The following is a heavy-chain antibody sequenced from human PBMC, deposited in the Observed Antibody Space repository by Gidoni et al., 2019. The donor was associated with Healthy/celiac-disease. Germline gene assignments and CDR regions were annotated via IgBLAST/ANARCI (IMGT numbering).Heavy chain of an antibody. Sequence: WVRQAPGKGLEWVAVIWYDGSNKYYADSVKGRFTISRDNSKNTLYLQMNSLRAEDTAVYYCARDTGFKIAVVPSGIDYWGQGTLVTVSS. V-gene: IGHV3-33*01. D-gene: IGHD6-19*01. J-gene: IGHJ4*02. CDR3: ARDTGFKIAVVPSGIDY. CDR2: IWYDGSNK.